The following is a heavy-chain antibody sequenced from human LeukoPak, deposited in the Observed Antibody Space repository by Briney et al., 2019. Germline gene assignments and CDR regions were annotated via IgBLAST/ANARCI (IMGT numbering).Heavy chain of an antibody. Sequence: SETLSLTCTVSGGSISTYYWSWIRQPPGKGLEWIAYIDYSGSTNYNPSLKSRVAISVDTSHNQFSLKLSSVTPADTAVYYCARDRRRDLLHAFDLWGQGTMVTVS. CDR2: IDYSGST. CDR3: ARDRRRDLLHAFDL. J-gene: IGHJ3*01. D-gene: IGHD1-26*01. V-gene: IGHV4-59*01. CDR1: GGSISTYY.